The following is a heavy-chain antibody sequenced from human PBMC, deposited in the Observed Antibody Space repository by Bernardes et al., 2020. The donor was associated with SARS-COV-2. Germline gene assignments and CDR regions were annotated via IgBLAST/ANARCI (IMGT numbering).Heavy chain of an antibody. J-gene: IGHJ6*02. D-gene: IGHD3-3*01. V-gene: IGHV4-59*08. CDR3: ARQDIGAIFGVVITPAGMDV. CDR1: GGSISSYY. Sequence: ETLSLTCTVSGGSISSYYWSWIRQPPGKGLEWIGFIHYSGSPNYNPSLKSRVTITVDTSKNQFSLKLSSVTAADTAVYYCARQDIGAIFGVVITPAGMDVWGQGTTVTVSS. CDR2: IHYSGSP.